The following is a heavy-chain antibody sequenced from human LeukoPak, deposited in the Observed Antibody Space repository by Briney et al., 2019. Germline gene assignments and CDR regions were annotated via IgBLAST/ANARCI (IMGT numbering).Heavy chain of an antibody. V-gene: IGHV3-23*01. Sequence: AGGSLRLSCAASGFTVSSNYMSWVRQAPGKGLEWVSAISGSGGSTYYADSVKGRFTISRDNSKNTLYLQMNSLRAEDTAVYYCAKDPGVRFLEWLFYYWGQGTLVTVSS. D-gene: IGHD3-3*01. J-gene: IGHJ4*02. CDR1: GFTVSSNY. CDR3: AKDPGVRFLEWLFYY. CDR2: ISGSGGST.